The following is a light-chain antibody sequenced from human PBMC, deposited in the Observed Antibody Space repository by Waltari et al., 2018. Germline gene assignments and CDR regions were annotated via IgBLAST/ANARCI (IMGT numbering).Light chain of an antibody. CDR1: PGPVTRGHF. CDR3: LLSDSGAPHVV. Sequence: QPVVTPEPSLTVSPGGTVTLTCGSSPGPVTRGHFPSGFQQKPGQAPKTLIYDTNNKHSWTPARFSGALLGAKAALTLSGAQPEDEADYYCLLSDSGAPHVVFGGGTKLTVL. CDR2: DTN. V-gene: IGLV7-46*01. J-gene: IGLJ2*01.